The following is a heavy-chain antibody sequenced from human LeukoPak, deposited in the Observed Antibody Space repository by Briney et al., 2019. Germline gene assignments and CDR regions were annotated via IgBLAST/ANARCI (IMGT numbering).Heavy chain of an antibody. V-gene: IGHV1-69*05. CDR2: IIPIFGTA. CDR1: GGTFSSYA. J-gene: IGHJ6*03. CDR3: SRDYLIRDFWSGYHHYYYYYYMDV. D-gene: IGHD3-3*01. Sequence: SVKVSCKASGGTFSSYAISWVRQAPGQGLEWMGGIIPIFGTANYAQKFQGRVTITTDESTSTAYMELSSLRSEDTAVYYCSRDYLIRDFWSGYHHYYYYYYMDVWGKGTTVTVSS.